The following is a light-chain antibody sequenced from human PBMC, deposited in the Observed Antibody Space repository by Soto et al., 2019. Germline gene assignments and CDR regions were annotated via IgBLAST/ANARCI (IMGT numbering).Light chain of an antibody. Sequence: DIQMTHSPSTLSGSVRDRVTITCRASQTISIWLAWYQQKPGKAPKLLIYKASTLQSGVPSRFTGSGSETDFTLTISCLQSEDFATYYCQQYYSYPLTFGGGTKVDI. V-gene: IGKV1-5*03. CDR2: KAS. J-gene: IGKJ4*01. CDR1: QTISIW. CDR3: QQYYSYPLT.